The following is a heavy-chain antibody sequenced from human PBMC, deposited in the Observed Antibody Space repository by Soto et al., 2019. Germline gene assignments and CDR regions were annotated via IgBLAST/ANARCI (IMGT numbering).Heavy chain of an antibody. CDR2: IFSSGST. J-gene: IGHJ6*02. CDR1: GGSINTFY. V-gene: IGHV4-4*07. D-gene: IGHD3-3*01. Sequence: SETLSLTCTVSGGSINTFYWGWVRQPAGKGLEWIGRIFSSGSTSFNPSLESRVAMSVDTSKNHFSLNLSSVTAADMAVYYCARGFFCGMDVWGQGTTVTVSS. CDR3: ARGFFCGMDV.